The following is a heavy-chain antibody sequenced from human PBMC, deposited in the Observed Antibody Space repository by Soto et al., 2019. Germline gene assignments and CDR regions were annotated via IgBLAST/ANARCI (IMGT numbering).Heavy chain of an antibody. CDR3: ARGAPGD. CDR2: INHSGST. Sequence: QVQLQQWGAGLLKPSETLSLTCAVSGGSYSGYCWTWIRQSPGKGLEWIGNINHSGSTNYNPSLKGRVTISVDTSKNQFSLKLSSVTVADTAVYYCARGAPGDWGQGALVTVSS. J-gene: IGHJ4*02. CDR1: GGSYSGYC. V-gene: IGHV4-34*01. D-gene: IGHD2-8*02.